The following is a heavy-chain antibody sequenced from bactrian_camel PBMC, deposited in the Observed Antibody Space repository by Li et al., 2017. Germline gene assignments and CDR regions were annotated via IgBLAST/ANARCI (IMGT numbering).Heavy chain of an antibody. CDR3: AAEGGSATYCSGGHCCRVLDRRVSGN. J-gene: IGHJ4*01. D-gene: IGHD6*01. CDR1: GFTFSSYY. V-gene: IGHV3-2*01. Sequence: VQLVESGGGLVQPGGSLRLSCGASGFTFSSYYMSWVRQAPGKGLEFVSSIYTAGGRKYYADSVKDRFTISLDRRKITLHLQMSSLKLEDTAVYYCAAEGGSATYCSGGHCCRVLDRRVSGNWGQGTQVTVS. CDR2: IYTAGGRK.